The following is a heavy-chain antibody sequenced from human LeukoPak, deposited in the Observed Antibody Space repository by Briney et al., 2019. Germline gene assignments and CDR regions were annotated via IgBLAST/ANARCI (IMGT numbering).Heavy chain of an antibody. CDR3: ARGPTTVVTPVEYYFDY. Sequence: SETLSLTCAVYGGSFSGYYWSRIRRPPGKGLEWIGEINHSGSTNYNPSLKSRVTISVDTSKNQFSLKLSSVTAADTAVYYCARGPTTVVTPVEYYFDYWGQGTLVTVSS. V-gene: IGHV4-34*01. CDR2: INHSGST. CDR1: GGSFSGYY. D-gene: IGHD4-23*01. J-gene: IGHJ4*02.